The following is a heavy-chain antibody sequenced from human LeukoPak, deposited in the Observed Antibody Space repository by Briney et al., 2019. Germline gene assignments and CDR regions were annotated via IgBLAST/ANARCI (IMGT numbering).Heavy chain of an antibody. V-gene: IGHV3-11*01. J-gene: IGHJ5*02. D-gene: IGHD5-18*01. CDR3: ARALQVLKTWFDP. CDR2: ISSSGGTI. Sequence: GGSLRLSCAASGFTFSDYYMSWIRQAPGKGLEWVSYISSSGGTIYYADSVKGRFTISRDNAKNSLYLQMNSLRAEDMAVYYCARALQVLKTWFDPWGQGTLVTVSS. CDR1: GFTFSDYY.